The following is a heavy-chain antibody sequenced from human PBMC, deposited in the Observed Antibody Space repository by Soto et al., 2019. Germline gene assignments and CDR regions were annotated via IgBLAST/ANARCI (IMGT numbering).Heavy chain of an antibody. V-gene: IGHV3-7*05. Sequence: EVQLVESGGGLVQPGGSLRLSCAASGFTFSTYWMTWVRQAPGKGLEWVSNINRDGSVQNYVDSVKGRFTISRDNAKNSLYLQINSPRAEDAAVYSCARDFSPKYSTDWVEAFDFWGQGTMVTVSS. CDR2: INRDGSVQ. CDR1: GFTFSTYW. J-gene: IGHJ3*01. D-gene: IGHD3-9*01. CDR3: ARDFSPKYSTDWVEAFDF.